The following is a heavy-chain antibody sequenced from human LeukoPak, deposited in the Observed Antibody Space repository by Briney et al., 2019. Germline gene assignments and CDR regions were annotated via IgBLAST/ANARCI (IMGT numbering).Heavy chain of an antibody. J-gene: IGHJ5*02. CDR3: ARANYDFWSGYYMDDNWFDP. V-gene: IGHV3-30*03. CDR2: MSYDGSKK. D-gene: IGHD3-3*01. CDR1: GFTYSNYG. Sequence: GGSLRLSCAASGFTYSNYGMHWVRQAPGKGLEWVAFMSYDGSKKYYGDSAKGRFTISRDNAKNTLYLQMDSLRPEDTAVYYCARANYDFWSGYYMDDNWFDPWGQGTLVTVSS.